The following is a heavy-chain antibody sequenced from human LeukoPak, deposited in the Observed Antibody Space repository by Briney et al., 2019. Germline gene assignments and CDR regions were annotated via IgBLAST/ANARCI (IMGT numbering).Heavy chain of an antibody. Sequence: SGGSLRLSCTASGFTFNEYAMSWFRQAPGKGLERVGFIRSKGSGGTIEYAASVKGRFTLSRDDSKSIVSLQMNSLQSEDTAVYYCVKGRTRADSWGQGTLVTVSS. CDR2: IRSKGSGGTI. CDR1: GFTFNEYA. J-gene: IGHJ4*02. D-gene: IGHD3-3*01. CDR3: VKGRTRADS. V-gene: IGHV3-49*03.